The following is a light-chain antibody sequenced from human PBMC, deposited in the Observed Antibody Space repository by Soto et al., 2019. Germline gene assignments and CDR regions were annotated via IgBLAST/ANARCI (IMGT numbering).Light chain of an antibody. CDR2: GAS. J-gene: IGKJ3*01. Sequence: DIQMSQSPSSVSASVGDRVSITCRASRGVSNWVAWYQQKPGKAPKLLIYGASSWQSGVPSRFSGSGSGTYFNLTISSLEPEDFATYFCQQANDFPFTFGPGTKVDV. CDR1: RGVSNW. V-gene: IGKV1D-12*01. CDR3: QQANDFPFT.